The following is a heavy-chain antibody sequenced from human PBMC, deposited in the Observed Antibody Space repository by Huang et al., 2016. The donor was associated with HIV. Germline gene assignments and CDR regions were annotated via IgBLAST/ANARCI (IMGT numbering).Heavy chain of an antibody. D-gene: IGHD3-10*01. V-gene: IGHV4-39*01. CDR2: IYYSGDT. Sequence: QLQLQESGPGLVRPSETLSLICTVSVGSITDSNYYWGWLRQPPGKGLEWIGSIYYSGDTDYTPSLKSRVTMSVDTSKNRFSLDIRAVAVADTAIYYCARHFGSWSGYFDSWGQGTLVPVSS. CDR1: VGSITDSNYY. CDR3: ARHFGSWSGYFDS. J-gene: IGHJ4*02.